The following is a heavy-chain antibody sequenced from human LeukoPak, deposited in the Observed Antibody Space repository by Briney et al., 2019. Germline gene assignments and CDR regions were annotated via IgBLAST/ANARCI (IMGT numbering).Heavy chain of an antibody. CDR3: ARGLRNHYYSYYYMDV. CDR1: GGSISSYY. CDR2: IYYSGST. Sequence: PSETLSLTCTVSGGSISSYYWSWIRQPPGKGLEWIGYIYYSGSTNYNPSLKSRVTISVYTSKNQFSLQLSSVTAADTAVYYCARGLRNHYYSYYYMDVWGKGTTVTVSS. J-gene: IGHJ6*03. V-gene: IGHV4-59*01. D-gene: IGHD4-17*01.